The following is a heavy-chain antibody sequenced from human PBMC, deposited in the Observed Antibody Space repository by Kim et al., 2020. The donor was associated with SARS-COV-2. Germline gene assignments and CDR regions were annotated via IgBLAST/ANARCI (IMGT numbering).Heavy chain of an antibody. J-gene: IGHJ4*02. D-gene: IGHD6-19*01. CDR1: GDSISSSSSY. CDR3: ARHVPNSSGRFDY. CDR2: ISDSGST. Sequence: SETLSLTCTVSGDSISSSSSYWGWIRQSPGKGLEWIESISDSGSTFNNPSLKSRVTISVVRSKNQFSLKLSSVTAADTAVYYCARHVPNSSGRFDYWGQGTLVTVSS. V-gene: IGHV4-39*01.